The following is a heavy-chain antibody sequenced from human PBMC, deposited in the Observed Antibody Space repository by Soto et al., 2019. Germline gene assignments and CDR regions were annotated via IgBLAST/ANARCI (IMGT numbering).Heavy chain of an antibody. V-gene: IGHV3-23*01. D-gene: IGHD2-21*02. CDR3: AKAATDCGGDCYSSYFDS. Sequence: LRLSCSASRFTFGGYAMSWVRQAPGKGLEWVSGITGNAANTVYADSVKGRFTISRDNSKNALYLQLNSLRAEDTAVYFCAKAATDCGGDCYSSYFDSWGQGARVTVS. CDR1: RFTFGGYA. CDR2: ITGNAANT. J-gene: IGHJ4*02.